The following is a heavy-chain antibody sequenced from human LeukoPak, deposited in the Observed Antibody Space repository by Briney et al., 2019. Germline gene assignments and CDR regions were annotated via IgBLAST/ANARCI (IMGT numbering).Heavy chain of an antibody. CDR1: GFTFSSYA. CDR2: ISGSGGST. Sequence: GGSLRLSCAASGFTFSSYAMSWVRQAPGKGLKWVSAISGSGGSTYYADSVKGRFTISRDNSKNTLYLQMNSLRAEDTAVYYCAMSIRGRDGYPGHFPGHFDYWGQGTLVTVSS. D-gene: IGHD5-24*01. V-gene: IGHV3-23*01. J-gene: IGHJ4*02. CDR3: AMSIRGRDGYPGHFPGHFDY.